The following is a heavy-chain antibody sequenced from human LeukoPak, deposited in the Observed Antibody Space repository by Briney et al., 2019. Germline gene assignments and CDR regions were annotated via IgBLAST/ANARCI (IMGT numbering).Heavy chain of an antibody. Sequence: PSETLSLTCTVSGGSISSYYWSWIRQPPGKGLEWIGYIYYSGSTYYNPSLKSRVTKSVDTSKNQFSLKLSSVTAADTAVYYCARGFTIQLQDNYYYYYGMDVWGQGTTVTVSS. CDR3: ARGFTIQLQDNYYYYYGMDV. D-gene: IGHD5-18*01. CDR1: GGSISSYY. J-gene: IGHJ6*02. CDR2: IYYSGST. V-gene: IGHV4-59*12.